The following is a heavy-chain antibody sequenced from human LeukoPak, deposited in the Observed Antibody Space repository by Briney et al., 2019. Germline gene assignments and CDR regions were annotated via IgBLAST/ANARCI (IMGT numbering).Heavy chain of an antibody. Sequence: GASVKVSCKASGYTFTVYYIHWVRQAPGQGPEWMGWINPNSGGTDYAPNFQGRVTMTTDTSVTTAYMELSGLRSDDTAVYYCARVTRDDFWSGYSLPFDYWGQGALVTVS. CDR1: GYTFTVYY. J-gene: IGHJ4*02. CDR3: ARVTRDDFWSGYSLPFDY. V-gene: IGHV1-2*02. D-gene: IGHD3-3*01. CDR2: INPNSGGT.